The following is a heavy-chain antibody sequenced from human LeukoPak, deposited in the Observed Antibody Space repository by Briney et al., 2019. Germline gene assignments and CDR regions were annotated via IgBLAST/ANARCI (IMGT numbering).Heavy chain of an antibody. J-gene: IGHJ4*02. D-gene: IGHD3-9*01. CDR3: ATTTYYDILTGYYPFDY. CDR2: IYYSGST. V-gene: IGHV4-39*01. CDR1: GGSISSSSYY. Sequence: SETLSLTCTVSGGSISSSSYYWGWIRQPPGKGLGWIGSIYYSGSTYYNPSLKSRVTISVGTSKNQFSLKLSSVTAADTAVYYCATTTYYDILTGYYPFDYWGQGTLVTVSS.